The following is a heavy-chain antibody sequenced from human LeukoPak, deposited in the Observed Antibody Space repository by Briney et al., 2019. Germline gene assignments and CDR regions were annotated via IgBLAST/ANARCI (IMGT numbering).Heavy chain of an antibody. Sequence: SETLSLTCAVYGGSFSGYYWSWIRQPPGKGLEWIGEINHSGSTNYNPSLKSRVTISVDTSKNQFSLKLSSVTAADTAVYYCARPGWGYSSIKYFQHWGQGTLVTVSS. V-gene: IGHV4-34*01. CDR1: GGSFSGYY. J-gene: IGHJ1*01. CDR3: ARPGWGYSSIKYFQH. D-gene: IGHD6-13*01. CDR2: INHSGST.